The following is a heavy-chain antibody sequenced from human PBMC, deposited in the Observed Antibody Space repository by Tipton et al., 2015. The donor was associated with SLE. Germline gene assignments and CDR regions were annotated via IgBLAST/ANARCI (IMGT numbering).Heavy chain of an antibody. V-gene: IGHV4-61*09. CDR3: ARPLVAAAGWEAFDI. Sequence: TLSLTCTVSGGSISSGSYYWSWIRQPAGKGLEWIGHIYTSGSTNYNPSLKSRVTISVDTSKNQFPLKLSSVTAADTAVYYCARPLVAAAGWEAFDIWGQGTMVTVSS. J-gene: IGHJ3*02. CDR2: IYTSGST. D-gene: IGHD6-13*01. CDR1: GGSISSGSYY.